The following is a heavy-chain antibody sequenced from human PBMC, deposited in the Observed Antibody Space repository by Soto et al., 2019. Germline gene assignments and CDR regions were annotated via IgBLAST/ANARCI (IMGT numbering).Heavy chain of an antibody. V-gene: IGHV1-69*06. Sequence: GASVKVSCKASGGTFNNYAINWVRQAPGEGLEWMGGIIPISGTTNCARKFQGRVTIIADKSTSTVYMELTSLRSEDTALYYCARWGGLSCSGGSCFKKPFDYWGQGTLVTVSS. CDR3: ARWGGLSCSGGSCFKKPFDY. CDR1: GGTFNNYA. D-gene: IGHD2-15*01. CDR2: IIPISGTT. J-gene: IGHJ4*02.